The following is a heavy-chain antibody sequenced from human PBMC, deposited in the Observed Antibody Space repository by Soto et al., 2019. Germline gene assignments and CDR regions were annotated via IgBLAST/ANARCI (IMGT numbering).Heavy chain of an antibody. V-gene: IGHV3-9*01. J-gene: IGHJ4*02. CDR2: IGWNSGSI. CDR1: GFTFDDYA. CDR3: AKAFDGYDFVGYYFDY. D-gene: IGHD5-12*01. Sequence: EVQLVESGGGLVQTVRSLRLSCAASGFTFDDYAMHWVRQAPGKGLGWGSGIGWNSGSIGYADSVKGRFTISRDNAKNSLYLQMNSLRAEDTALYYCAKAFDGYDFVGYYFDYWGQGTLVPVSS.